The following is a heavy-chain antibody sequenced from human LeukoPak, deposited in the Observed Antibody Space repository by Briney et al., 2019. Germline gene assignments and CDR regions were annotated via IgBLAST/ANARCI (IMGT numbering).Heavy chain of an antibody. J-gene: IGHJ6*03. CDR1: GGSFSGYY. CDR2: INHSGST. Sequence: SETLSLTCAVYGGSFSGYYWSWIRQPPGKGLELIGEINHSGSTNYNPSLKSRVTISVDTSKNKFSLKLSSVTAADTAVYYCARGVRGGPYYYYMDVWGKGTTVTVSS. CDR3: ARGVRGGPYYYYMDV. D-gene: IGHD3-10*01. V-gene: IGHV4-34*01.